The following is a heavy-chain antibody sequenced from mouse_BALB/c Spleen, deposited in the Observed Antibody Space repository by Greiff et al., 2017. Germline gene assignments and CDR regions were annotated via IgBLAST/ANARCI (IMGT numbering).Heavy chain of an antibody. V-gene: IGHV7-1*02. Sequence: EVKLVESGGGLVQPGGSLRLSCATSGFTFSDFYMEWVRQPPGKRLEWIAASRNKANDYTTEYSASVKGRFIVSRDTSQSILYLQMNALRAEDTAIYYCARAATMTKGNAMDYWGQGTSVTVSS. J-gene: IGHJ4*01. CDR1: GFTFSDFY. CDR3: ARAATMTKGNAMDY. D-gene: IGHD2-4*01. CDR2: SRNKANDYTT.